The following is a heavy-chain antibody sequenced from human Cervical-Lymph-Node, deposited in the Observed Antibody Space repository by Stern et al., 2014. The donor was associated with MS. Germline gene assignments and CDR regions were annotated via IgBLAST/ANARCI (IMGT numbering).Heavy chain of an antibody. CDR1: GYNFASYW. CDR2: IYPGDSDT. Sequence: VQLVQSGAEVKKPGQSLKISCKGSGYNFASYWIAWVRQMPGKGLEWMGVIYPGDSDTRYSPAFEGQVTISADKSINTAYLQWSSLKASDTAIFYCARSFFGDYVTFDNWGQGSLVTVS. V-gene: IGHV5-51*03. CDR3: ARSFFGDYVTFDN. J-gene: IGHJ4*02. D-gene: IGHD4-17*01.